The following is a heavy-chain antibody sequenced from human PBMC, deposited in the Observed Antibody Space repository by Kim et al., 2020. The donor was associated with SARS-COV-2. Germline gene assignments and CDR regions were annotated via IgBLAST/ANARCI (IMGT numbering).Heavy chain of an antibody. CDR1: GVSISSYY. D-gene: IGHD6-19*01. CDR3: ASGKSGWYGELAWFDP. Sequence: SETLSLTCTVSGVSISSYYWSWIRQPPGKGLEWIGYIYHSGSTNYNPSPKSGVIISVDTSKNKFLLKLSSVTAADTAVVYCASGKSGWYGELAWFDPWG. CDR2: IYHSGST. V-gene: IGHV4-59*13. J-gene: IGHJ5*02.